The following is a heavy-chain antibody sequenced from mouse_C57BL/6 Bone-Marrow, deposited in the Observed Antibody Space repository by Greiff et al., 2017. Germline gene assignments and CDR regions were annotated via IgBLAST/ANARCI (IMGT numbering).Heavy chain of an antibody. CDR3: ARGRGGTPPYYFDY. J-gene: IGHJ2*01. CDR1: GYAFSSYW. Sequence: QVQLQQSGAELVKPGASVKISCKASGYAFSSYWMNWVKQRPGKGLEWIGQIYPGDGDTNYNGKFKGKAKLTADKSSSTAYMQLSSLTSEDSAVYFCARGRGGTPPYYFDYWGQGTTLTVSS. D-gene: IGHD3-3*01. V-gene: IGHV1-80*01. CDR2: IYPGDGDT.